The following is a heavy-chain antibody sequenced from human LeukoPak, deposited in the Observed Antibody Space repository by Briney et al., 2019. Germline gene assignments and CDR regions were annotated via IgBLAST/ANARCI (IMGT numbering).Heavy chain of an antibody. CDR3: ASLSLPNSIAAAGTFVSLYYAMDV. CDR2: IHHSRST. V-gene: IGHV4-34*01. J-gene: IGHJ6*02. Sequence: KPWQSLSLTCAVYGGSFNDYNWTWVRQPPGKGLEWIGEIHHSRSTNYYPSLKSRVTISVDTSKNQFSLKLNSVTAADTAVYYCASLSLPNSIAAAGTFVSLYYAMDVWGQGTTVTVSS. CDR1: GGSFNDYN. D-gene: IGHD6-13*01.